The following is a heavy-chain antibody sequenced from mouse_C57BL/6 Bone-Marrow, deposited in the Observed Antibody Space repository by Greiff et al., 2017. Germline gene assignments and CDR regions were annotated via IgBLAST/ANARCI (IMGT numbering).Heavy chain of an antibody. CDR2: SDPEDGET. CDR1: GFNIKDYY. Sequence: VQLKQSGAELVKPGASVKLSCTASGFNIKDYYMHWVKQRTEQGLEWIGRSDPEDGETKYAPKFQGKATITADTASNTAYLQLSSLTSEDTAVYYCAPYYYGSSYSWFAYWGQGTLVTVSA. CDR3: APYYYGSSYSWFAY. D-gene: IGHD1-1*01. V-gene: IGHV14-2*01. J-gene: IGHJ3*01.